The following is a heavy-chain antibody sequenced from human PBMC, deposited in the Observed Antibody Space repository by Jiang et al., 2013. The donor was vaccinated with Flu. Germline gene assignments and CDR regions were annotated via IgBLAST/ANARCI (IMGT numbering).Heavy chain of an antibody. CDR2: IYPGDSDT. D-gene: IGHD5-12*01. Sequence: GAEVKKPGEPLKISCKGVGYNFADFWIGWVRQMPGKGLEWMGIIYPGDSDTKYSPSFQGQVTILADKSISIAFLQWSSPKASDTAMYYCVRLGGYSGYDYYQYAMDVWGQGTSVTVSS. CDR3: VRLGGYSGYDYYQYAMDV. J-gene: IGHJ6*02. CDR1: GYNFADFW. V-gene: IGHV5-51*01.